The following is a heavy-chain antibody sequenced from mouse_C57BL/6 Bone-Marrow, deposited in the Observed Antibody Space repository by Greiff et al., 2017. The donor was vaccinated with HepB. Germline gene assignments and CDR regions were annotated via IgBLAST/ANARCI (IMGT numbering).Heavy chain of an antibody. Sequence: QVQLQQPGAELVKPGASVKLSCKASGYTFTSYWMHWVKQRPGQGLEWIGMIHPNSGSTNYNEKFKSKATLTVDKSSSTAYMQLSSLTSEDSAVYYCAILGITTVVALRYFDVWGTGTTVTVSS. D-gene: IGHD1-1*01. CDR3: AILGITTVVALRYFDV. CDR1: GYTFTSYW. CDR2: IHPNSGST. V-gene: IGHV1-64*01. J-gene: IGHJ1*03.